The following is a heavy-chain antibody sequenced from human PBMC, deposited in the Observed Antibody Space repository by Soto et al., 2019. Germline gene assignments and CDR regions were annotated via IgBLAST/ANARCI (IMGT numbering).Heavy chain of an antibody. CDR2: ISYDGSYK. Sequence: SLRLSCAASGFTFSSYAMHWVRQAPGKGLEWVAIISYDGSYKYYADSVKGRFTISRDNSKNTLYLQMNSLRAEDTAVYYCARGDVLRLLEWFTRYGMDVWGQGPTVTVSS. CDR1: GFTFSSYA. J-gene: IGHJ6*02. V-gene: IGHV3-30-3*01. CDR3: ARGDVLRLLEWFTRYGMDV. D-gene: IGHD3-3*01.